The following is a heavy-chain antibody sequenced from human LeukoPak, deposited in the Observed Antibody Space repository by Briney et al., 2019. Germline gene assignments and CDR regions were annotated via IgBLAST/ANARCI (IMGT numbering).Heavy chain of an antibody. V-gene: IGHV3-53*01. D-gene: IGHD4-17*01. Sequence: GGSLRLSCAASGFTVSSNYMSWVRQAPGKGLEWVSVIYSGGSTYYADSVKGRFTISRDNSKNTLYLQMNSLRAEDTAVYYCARDAQDYGDYVIWGKGTLVTVSS. CDR1: GFTVSSNY. J-gene: IGHJ4*02. CDR3: ARDAQDYGDYVI. CDR2: IYSGGST.